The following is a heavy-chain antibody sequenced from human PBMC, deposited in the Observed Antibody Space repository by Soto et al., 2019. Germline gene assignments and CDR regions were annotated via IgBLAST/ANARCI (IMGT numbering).Heavy chain of an antibody. J-gene: IGHJ5*02. CDR2: INPDNGNT. D-gene: IGHD6-13*01. V-gene: IGHV1-3*01. CDR3: ASGIATGQVDP. CDR1: GYTFTRYT. Sequence: QVQLVQSGAEVKKPGASVKISCKASGYTFTRYTMNWVRQAPGHRLEWMGWINPDNGNTKSSQKFQDRVIITRDTSASTAYMDLSSLRSEDTAVYYCASGIATGQVDPWGQGTLVTVSS.